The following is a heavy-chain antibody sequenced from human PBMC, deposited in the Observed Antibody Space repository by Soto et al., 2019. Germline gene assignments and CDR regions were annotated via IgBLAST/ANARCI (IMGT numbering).Heavy chain of an antibody. CDR3: ARDPSSGYHHYYYYGMDV. D-gene: IGHD3-22*01. J-gene: IGHJ6*02. CDR2: INPNSGGT. Sequence: ASVKVSCKASGYTFTSYGISWVRQAPGQGLEWMGWINPNSGGTNYAQKFQGWVTMTRDTSISTAYMELSRLRSDDTAVYYCARDPSSGYHHYYYYGMDVWGQGTTVTVS. V-gene: IGHV1-2*04. CDR1: GYTFTSYG.